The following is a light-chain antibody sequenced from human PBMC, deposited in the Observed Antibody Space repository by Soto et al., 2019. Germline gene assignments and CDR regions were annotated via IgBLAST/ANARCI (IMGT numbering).Light chain of an antibody. V-gene: IGKV3-11*01. Sequence: MVFKQSPATLALSQGKRATLSCRASQSVSRHLAWYQQKPGQAPRLLIYDASNRATGIPARFSGSGSGTDFPLTICILEPEDFAVYYCQQRNTWPPVTFGGGTKVDIK. CDR2: DAS. J-gene: IGKJ4*01. CDR1: QSVSRH. CDR3: QQRNTWPPVT.